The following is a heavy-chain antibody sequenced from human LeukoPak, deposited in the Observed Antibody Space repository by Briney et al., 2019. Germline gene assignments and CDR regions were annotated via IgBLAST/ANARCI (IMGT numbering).Heavy chain of an antibody. D-gene: IGHD3-22*01. J-gene: IGHJ3*01. Sequence: SETLSLTCTVSGGSISGSSYYWAWIRQPPGKGLEWIGSIYQTGTTYSNPSLKSRVTILVDTSKNQFSLELSSVTAADTAMYHCARAEYYDDAFDVWGQGTMVTVSS. V-gene: IGHV4-39*07. CDR1: GGSISGSSYY. CDR3: ARAEYYDDAFDV. CDR2: IYQTGTT.